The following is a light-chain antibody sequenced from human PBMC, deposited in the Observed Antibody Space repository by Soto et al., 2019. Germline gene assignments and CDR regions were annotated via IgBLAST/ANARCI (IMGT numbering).Light chain of an antibody. V-gene: IGKV3-20*01. CDR3: QQYGSSGT. CDR1: QSFSSNY. J-gene: IGKJ1*01. CDR2: GAS. Sequence: EIVLTQSPGTLSLSPVERATLSCRASQSFSSNYLAWYQQKPGQAPRLLIYGASNRATGIPDRFSGSGSGTDFTLTISRLEPEDFAVYYCQQYGSSGTFGQGTKVDIK.